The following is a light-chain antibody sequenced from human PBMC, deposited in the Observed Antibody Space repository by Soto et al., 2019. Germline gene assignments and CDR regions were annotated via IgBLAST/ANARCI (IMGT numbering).Light chain of an antibody. Sequence: DIQMTQSPSTLSASVGDRVTITGRASESIRTWLAWYQHKPGKAPKFLIYDASTLESGVPPRFSGSGSGTEFTLTISSLQPDDFATYYCQQYNNYPRTFGHGTKVDIK. J-gene: IGKJ1*01. CDR3: QQYNNYPRT. V-gene: IGKV1-5*01. CDR1: ESIRTW. CDR2: DAS.